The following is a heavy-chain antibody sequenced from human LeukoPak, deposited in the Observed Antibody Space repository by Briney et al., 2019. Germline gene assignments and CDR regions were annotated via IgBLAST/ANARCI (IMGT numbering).Heavy chain of an antibody. CDR1: GYTFTSYA. V-gene: IGHV7-4-1*02. D-gene: IGHD6-19*01. Sequence: GASVKVSCKASGYTFTSYAMNWVRQAPGQGLEWMGWINTNTGNPTYAQGFTGRFVFSLDTSVSTAYLQISSLKAEDTAVYYCARGYSSGKVNWFDPWGQGTLVTVSS. CDR2: INTNTGNP. J-gene: IGHJ5*02. CDR3: ARGYSSGKVNWFDP.